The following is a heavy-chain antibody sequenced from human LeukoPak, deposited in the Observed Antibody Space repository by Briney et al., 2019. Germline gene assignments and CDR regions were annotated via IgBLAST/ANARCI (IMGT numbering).Heavy chain of an antibody. Sequence: SETLSLTCTVSGGSISSSSYYSGWIRQPPGKGLEWIGSISYSGSTYGNTSLKSRVTISVDTSKHQFSLKLSSVTAADTAVYYCGRLTLSYCAGGNCYPGHFDYWGQGTLVTVSS. V-gene: IGHV4-39*01. D-gene: IGHD2-15*01. CDR1: GGSISSSSYY. CDR3: GRLTLSYCAGGNCYPGHFDY. J-gene: IGHJ4*02. CDR2: ISYSGST.